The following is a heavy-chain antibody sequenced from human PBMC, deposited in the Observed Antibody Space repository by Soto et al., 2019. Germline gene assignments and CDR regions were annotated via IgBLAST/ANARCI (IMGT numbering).Heavy chain of an antibody. Sequence: SVKVSCKASGGTFSSYAISWVRQAPGQGLEWMGGIIPIFGTANYAQKFQGRVTITADKSTSTAYMELSSLRSEGTAVYYCARTSYYYDSSGYPYYFDYWGQGTLVTVSS. V-gene: IGHV1-69*06. CDR3: ARTSYYYDSSGYPYYFDY. J-gene: IGHJ4*02. CDR2: IIPIFGTA. CDR1: GGTFSSYA. D-gene: IGHD3-22*01.